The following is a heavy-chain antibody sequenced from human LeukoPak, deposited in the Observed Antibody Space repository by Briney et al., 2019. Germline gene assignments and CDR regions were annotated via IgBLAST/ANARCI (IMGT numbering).Heavy chain of an antibody. D-gene: IGHD6-19*01. CDR1: GFTFSDHY. CDR2: TGNKANSYTT. V-gene: IGHV3-72*01. CDR3: ARGNTSAWYPFDY. Sequence: GGSLRLSCAATGFTFSDHYMDWVRQAPGKGLEWVGRTGNKANSYTTEYAASVKGRFTISRDDSKNSLFLQMNSLKSEDTAVYYCARGNTSAWYPFDYWGQGTLVTVSS. J-gene: IGHJ4*02.